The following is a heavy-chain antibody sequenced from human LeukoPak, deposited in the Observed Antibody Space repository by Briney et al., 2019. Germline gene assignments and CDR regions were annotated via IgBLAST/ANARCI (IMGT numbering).Heavy chain of an antibody. D-gene: IGHD3-22*01. V-gene: IGHV1-18*01. J-gene: IGHJ4*02. CDR2: ISAYNGNT. CDR1: GYTFTSYG. Sequence: ASVKVSCKASGYTFTSYGISWVRQAPGQGLEWMGWISAYNGNTNYAQKLQGRVTMTTDTSTSTAYMELRSLRSDDTAVYYCARVPTYYYDSSGYFDFDYWGQGTLVTVSS. CDR3: ARVPTYYYDSSGYFDFDY.